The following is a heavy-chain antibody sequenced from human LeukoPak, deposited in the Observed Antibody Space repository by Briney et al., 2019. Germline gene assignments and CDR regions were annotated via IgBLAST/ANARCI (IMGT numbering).Heavy chain of an antibody. D-gene: IGHD3-22*01. J-gene: IGHJ4*02. CDR2: ISSSSSYI. Sequence: GGSLRLSCAASGFTFSSYSMNWVRQAPGKGLEWVSSISSSSSYIYYADSVKGRFTISRDNAKNSLYLQMNSLRAEDTAVYYCARDLMIPYYYDSSGYNDYRGQGTLVTVSS. V-gene: IGHV3-21*01. CDR3: ARDLMIPYYYDSSGYNDY. CDR1: GFTFSSYS.